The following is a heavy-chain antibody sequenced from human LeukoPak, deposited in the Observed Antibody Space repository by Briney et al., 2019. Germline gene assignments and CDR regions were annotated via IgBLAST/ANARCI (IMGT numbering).Heavy chain of an antibody. J-gene: IGHJ4*02. D-gene: IGHD1-1*01. CDR3: ARGTGGDY. CDR2: ISSGGRTT. Sequence: GGSLRLSCAASVFTFSTYEMKWVRQAPGKGLEWVSYISSGGRTTYYADSVKGRFTISRDNAKKSLYLYMSSLRAEDTAVYYCARGTGGDYWGQGTLVTVSS. V-gene: IGHV3-48*03. CDR1: VFTFSTYE.